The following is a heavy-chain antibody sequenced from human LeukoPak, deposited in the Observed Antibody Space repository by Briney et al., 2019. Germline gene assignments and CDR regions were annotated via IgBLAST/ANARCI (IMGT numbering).Heavy chain of an antibody. J-gene: IGHJ6*02. V-gene: IGHV1-18*01. Sequence: ASVKVSCKASGYTFTSYGITWVRQAPGQGLEWMGWSSSYNGNTNYTQKLQGRVTMTTDTSTSTAYMELRSLRSDDTAVYYCARDAEYCSSTSCYSDYYYYGMDVWGQGTTVTVSS. D-gene: IGHD2-2*01. CDR2: SSSYNGNT. CDR3: ARDAEYCSSTSCYSDYYYYGMDV. CDR1: GYTFTSYG.